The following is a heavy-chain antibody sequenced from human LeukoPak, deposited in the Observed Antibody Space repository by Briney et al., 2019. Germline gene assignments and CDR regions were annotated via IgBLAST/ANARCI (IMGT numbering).Heavy chain of an antibody. V-gene: IGHV4-4*07. J-gene: IGHJ3*02. Sequence: SETLSLTCTVSGGSISSYYWIWIRQPAGKGLEWIGSIYTSGSNNYNPSLKRRVTMSVDTSKNQFSLKLSSVTATDTAVYYCARDGGYDDFDIWGQGTMVTVSS. CDR1: GGSISSYY. CDR2: IYTSGSN. CDR3: ARDGGYDDFDI. D-gene: IGHD5-18*01.